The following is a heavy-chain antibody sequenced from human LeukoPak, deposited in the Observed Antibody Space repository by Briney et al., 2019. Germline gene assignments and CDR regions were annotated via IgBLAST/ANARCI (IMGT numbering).Heavy chain of an antibody. Sequence: VGSLRLSCAASGFTFSRYWMSWVRQAPGKGLELVANIKQDGSEKYYVDSVKGRFTISRDNAKNSLYLQMNSLRAKDTAVYYCARNQRRLDYRGQGTLVTVSS. D-gene: IGHD1-14*01. CDR3: ARNQRRLDY. CDR2: IKQDGSEK. CDR1: GFTFSRYW. V-gene: IGHV3-7*01. J-gene: IGHJ4*02.